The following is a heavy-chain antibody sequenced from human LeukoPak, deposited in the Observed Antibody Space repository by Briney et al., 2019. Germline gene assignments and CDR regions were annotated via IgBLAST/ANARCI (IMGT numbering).Heavy chain of an antibody. CDR2: MWSHGNSK. CDR3: ARDADTSGYYDIFDT. Sequence: PGGSLRLSCATSGFTFSHYGIHWVRQAPGKGLEWVAVMWSHGNSKYYSDSVKGRFTVSRDTSKNTHYLEMSSLRVEDTAVYYCARDADTSGYYDIFDTWGQGTMVTVSS. J-gene: IGHJ3*02. CDR1: GFTFSHYG. V-gene: IGHV3-33*01. D-gene: IGHD3-3*01.